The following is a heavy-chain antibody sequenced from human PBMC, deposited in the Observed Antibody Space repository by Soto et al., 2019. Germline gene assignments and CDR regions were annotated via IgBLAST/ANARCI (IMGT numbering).Heavy chain of an antibody. CDR2: IWYDGSNK. CDR1: GFTFSSYG. CDR3: ARVGYSGSYYAAFDI. Sequence: GGSLRLSCAASGFTFSSYGMHWVRQAPGKGLEWVAVIWYDGSNKYYADSVKGRFTISRDNSKNTLYLQMNSLRAEDTAVYYCARVGYSGSYYAAFDIWGQGTMVTVSS. V-gene: IGHV3-33*01. D-gene: IGHD1-26*01. J-gene: IGHJ3*02.